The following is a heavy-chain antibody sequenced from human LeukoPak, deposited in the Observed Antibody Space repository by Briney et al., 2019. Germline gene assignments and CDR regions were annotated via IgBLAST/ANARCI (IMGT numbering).Heavy chain of an antibody. D-gene: IGHD3-10*01. CDR1: GYTFTGYY. J-gene: IGHJ4*02. CDR2: INPNGGGT. V-gene: IGHV1-2*06. Sequence: ASVKVSCKASGYTFTGYYMHWVRQAPGQGLEWMGRINPNGGGTNYAQKFQGRVTMTRDTSISTAYMELSRLRSDDTAVYYCARAGYGSGSYWSNYWGQGTLVTVSS. CDR3: ARAGYGSGSYWSNY.